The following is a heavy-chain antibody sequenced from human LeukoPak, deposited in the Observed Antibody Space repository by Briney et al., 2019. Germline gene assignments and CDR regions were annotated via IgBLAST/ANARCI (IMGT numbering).Heavy chain of an antibody. CDR3: ARTRKGSYYNWFDP. D-gene: IGHD3-10*01. CDR1: GYSFTGYC. Sequence: ASVTVSCKASGYSFTGYCMRWEWQGPGQGLELVRWINPNTGGTNYAQKFQGSVTMTRDTSISTAYMELSRLRSDDTAVYYCARTRKGSYYNWFDPWGQGTLVTVSS. CDR2: INPNTGGT. J-gene: IGHJ5*02. V-gene: IGHV1-2*02.